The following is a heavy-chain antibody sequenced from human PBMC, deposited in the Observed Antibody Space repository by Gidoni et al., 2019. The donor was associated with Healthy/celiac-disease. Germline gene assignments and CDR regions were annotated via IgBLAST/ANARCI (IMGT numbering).Heavy chain of an antibody. CDR2: INPNSGGT. D-gene: IGHD4-17*01. CDR1: GYTFTGYY. Sequence: QVQLVQSGAEVKKPGASVKVSCKASGYTFTGYYMHWVRQAPGQGLEWMGWINPNSGGTNYAQKFQGWVTMTRDTSISTAYMELSRLRSDDTAVYYCARGSATVTTVNWFDPWGQGTLVTVSS. V-gene: IGHV1-2*04. J-gene: IGHJ5*02. CDR3: ARGSATVTTVNWFDP.